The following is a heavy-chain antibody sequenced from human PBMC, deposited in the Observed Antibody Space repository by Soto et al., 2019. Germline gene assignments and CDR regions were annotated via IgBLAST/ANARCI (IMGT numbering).Heavy chain of an antibody. V-gene: IGHV3-13*05. CDR3: ARWEGGPYYYGMDV. J-gene: IGHJ6*02. D-gene: IGHD1-26*01. CDR1: GFTFSCYD. CDR2: IGTAGDP. Sequence: PVGSMRLSCAASGFTFSCYDMHWLRQATGKGLEWVSAIGTAGDPYYPGSVKGRFTISRENAKNSLNLQMYSLRAGDTAVYYCARWEGGPYYYGMDVWGQGTTVTVSS.